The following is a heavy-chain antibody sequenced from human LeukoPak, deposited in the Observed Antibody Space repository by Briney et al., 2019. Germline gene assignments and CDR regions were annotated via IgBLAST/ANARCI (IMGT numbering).Heavy chain of an antibody. D-gene: IGHD3-22*01. CDR1: GGSISSGDYY. CDR3: AREGYYYDSSGYYSYYFDY. J-gene: IGHJ4*02. CDR2: IYYSGST. Sequence: SETLSLTCTVSGGSISSGDYYWSWIRQPPGKGLEWIGYIYYSGSTYYNPSLKSRVTISVDTSKNQFSLKLSSVTAADTAVYYCAREGYYYDSSGYYSYYFDYWGQGTLVTVSS. V-gene: IGHV4-30-4*01.